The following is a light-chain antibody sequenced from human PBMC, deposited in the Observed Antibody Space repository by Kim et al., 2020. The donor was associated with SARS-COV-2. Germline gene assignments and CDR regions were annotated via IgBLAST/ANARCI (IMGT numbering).Light chain of an antibody. V-gene: IGLV3-1*01. J-gene: IGLJ1*01. CDR1: ELGDNH. CDR3: QAWDSSTAYV. CDR2: QDN. Sequence: VSPGQTASITCSGDELGDNHTSWYQQRPGQSPILVIYQDNKRPSGIPERFSGSNSGNTATLTISGTQTVDEAYYYCQAWDSSTAYVFGPGTKVTVL.